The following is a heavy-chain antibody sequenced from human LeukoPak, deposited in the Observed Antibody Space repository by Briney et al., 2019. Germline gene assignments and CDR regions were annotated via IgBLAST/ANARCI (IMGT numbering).Heavy chain of an antibody. CDR2: IRPHTGET. CDR3: ATGKYYDILTGYYEDLRY. V-gene: IGHV1-18*01. J-gene: IGHJ4*02. D-gene: IGHD3-9*01. Sequence: ASVKVSCKASGYNFPSYGISWVRQAPGQGLEWMGWIRPHTGETTSAQRLQDRVTMTTDTSTTTAYMELRSLSFDDTAVYYCATGKYYDILTGYYEDLRYWGQGTLVTVSS. CDR1: GYNFPSYG.